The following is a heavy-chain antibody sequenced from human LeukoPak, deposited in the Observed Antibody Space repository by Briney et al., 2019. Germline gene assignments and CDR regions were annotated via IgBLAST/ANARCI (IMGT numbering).Heavy chain of an antibody. CDR2: IKSDGRT. Sequence: PGGSLRLFCGVSGFTFSRYCMLWVRQAPGKGLVWVSRIKSDGRTRYADSVKGRSTISRDNAKNTVSLQMNSLRAEDTGVYYCARAPSEIGGYYPEYFRHWGQGTLVTVSP. J-gene: IGHJ1*01. V-gene: IGHV3-74*01. CDR3: ARAPSEIGGYYPEYFRH. D-gene: IGHD3-22*01. CDR1: GFTFSRYC.